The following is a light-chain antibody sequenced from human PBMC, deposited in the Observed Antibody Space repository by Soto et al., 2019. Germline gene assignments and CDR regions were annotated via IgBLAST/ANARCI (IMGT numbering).Light chain of an antibody. J-gene: IGLJ2*01. CDR2: STS. CDR3: LLYYGGAVV. CDR1: TGAVTSGYY. Sequence: QAVVTQEPSLTVSPGGTVTLTCASSTGAVTSGYYPNWFQQKPGQAPRALIYSTSNTHSWTPARFSGSLLGGKAALTLSGVQPEDEAEYYYLLYYGGAVVFGGGTKVTVL. V-gene: IGLV7-43*01.